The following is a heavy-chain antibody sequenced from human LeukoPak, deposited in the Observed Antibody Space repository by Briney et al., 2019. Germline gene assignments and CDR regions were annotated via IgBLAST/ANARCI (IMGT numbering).Heavy chain of an antibody. CDR2: VYSSGST. J-gene: IGHJ4*02. Sequence: SETLSLTCTVSGGSLSSYYWSWIRQPPGKGLEWIGYVYSSGSTNYNPSLTSRVTISVDTSKNQFSLKLSSVTAADTAVYYCARYSYGGYHFDSWGQGTLVTVSS. CDR3: ARYSYGGYHFDS. D-gene: IGHD5-18*01. V-gene: IGHV4-59*01. CDR1: GGSLSSYY.